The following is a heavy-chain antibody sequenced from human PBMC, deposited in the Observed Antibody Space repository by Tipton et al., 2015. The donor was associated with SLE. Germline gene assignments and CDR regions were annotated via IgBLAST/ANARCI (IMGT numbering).Heavy chain of an antibody. V-gene: IGHV4-61*02. J-gene: IGHJ6*02. CDR3: VRERKYVVRFREHVAPDL. CDR2: IYTSGST. D-gene: IGHD3-10*01. CDR1: GGSISSGSYY. Sequence: LRLSCTVSGGSISSGSYYWSWIRQPAGKGLEWIGRIYTSGSTNYNPSLKSRVTISVDTSQNQFSLKLSSVTATDTAVYYCVRERKYVVRFREHVAPDLWCQGTAISLSS.